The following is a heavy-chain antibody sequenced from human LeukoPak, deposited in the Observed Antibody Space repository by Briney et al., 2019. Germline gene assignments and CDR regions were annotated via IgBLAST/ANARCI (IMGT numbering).Heavy chain of an antibody. Sequence: GGSPGLPCAASGFTFSSNWMHWVRQAPGKGLVWVSHINNDGSRINYAESVKGRFTVSRDNAKNTLYLQMNSLRAEDTAVYYCATSMAGYSWFDPWGQKTVVPLFS. D-gene: IGHD3-16*02. J-gene: IGHJ5*02. V-gene: IGHV3-74*01. CDR1: GFTFSSNW. CDR3: ATSMAGYSWFDP. CDR2: INNDGSRI.